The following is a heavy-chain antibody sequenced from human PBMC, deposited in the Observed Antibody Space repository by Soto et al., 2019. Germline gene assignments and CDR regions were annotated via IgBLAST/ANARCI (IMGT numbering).Heavy chain of an antibody. V-gene: IGHV4-4*02. D-gene: IGHD2-2*01. CDR1: GDTISSGAR. CDR2: NSHSGNT. Sequence: PWESLRLTCADSGDTISSGARSSWLHHSPGKGLQFIRENSHSGNTRNNQSLKHRATMSVNNSNNQYSLNLRSVTAADTATYYCAREHRPGCSSTYCYMSWGRGILVTVSS. J-gene: IGHJ5*02. CDR3: AREHRPGCSSTYCYMS.